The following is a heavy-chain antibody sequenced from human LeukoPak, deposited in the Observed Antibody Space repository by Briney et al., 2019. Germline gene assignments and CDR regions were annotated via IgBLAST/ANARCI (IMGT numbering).Heavy chain of an antibody. Sequence: RGSLTLSCAASGFTFRSYAMSWVGQAPGKGLEWVSGISASGGSTYYADSVKGRFTISRDNSKDTLYLLMNSLRAEDTAVFYCARVSGDYYYYYGMDVWGRGTTDPVS. V-gene: IGHV3-23*01. D-gene: IGHD4-17*01. CDR1: GFTFRSYA. CDR3: ARVSGDYYYYYGMDV. CDR2: ISASGGST. J-gene: IGHJ6*02.